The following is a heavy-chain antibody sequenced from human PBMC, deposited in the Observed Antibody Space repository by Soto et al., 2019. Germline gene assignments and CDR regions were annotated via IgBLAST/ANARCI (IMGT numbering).Heavy chain of an antibody. V-gene: IGHV1-2*04. Sequence: QVQLVQSGAEVKKPGASVKVSCKASGYTFTGYYMHWVRQAPGQGLEWMGWINPNSGGTNYAQKFQGWVTMTRDTSISTAYMELSRLRSDDTAVYYCARNGGYCSGGSCYTLDAFDIWGQGTMVTVSS. D-gene: IGHD2-15*01. CDR2: INPNSGGT. CDR3: ARNGGYCSGGSCYTLDAFDI. J-gene: IGHJ3*02. CDR1: GYTFTGYY.